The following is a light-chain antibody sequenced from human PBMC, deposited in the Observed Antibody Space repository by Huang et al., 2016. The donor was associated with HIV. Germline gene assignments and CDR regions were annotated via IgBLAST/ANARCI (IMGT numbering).Light chain of an antibody. J-gene: IGKJ3*01. V-gene: IGKV1-33*01. CDR1: QDIRDS. Sequence: DIQMTQSPSSLSASVGDRVTITCRTSQDIRDSLNWFQQKPGNAPKLLVFDASTLETGVPTRFSGSGSGTDFTLAISSLQPEDIATYYCQQYDTLPPTFGPGTKVDV. CDR2: DAS. CDR3: QQYDTLPPT.